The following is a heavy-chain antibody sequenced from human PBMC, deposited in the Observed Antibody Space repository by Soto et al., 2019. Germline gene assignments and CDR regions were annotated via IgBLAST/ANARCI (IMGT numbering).Heavy chain of an antibody. Sequence: QVQLVQSGAEVKKPGASVNVSCEASGYTFTSYAFHWVCQAPGQGFEWMGWINAGTGNTKYSEKFQGRVTLTRDTSTSTVYMELSSLRSEDTAVYYCASEYEISGYFFDNWGQGTLVTVSS. CDR3: ASEYEISGYFFDN. CDR2: INAGTGNT. CDR1: GYTFTSYA. V-gene: IGHV1-3*01. D-gene: IGHD3-22*01. J-gene: IGHJ4*02.